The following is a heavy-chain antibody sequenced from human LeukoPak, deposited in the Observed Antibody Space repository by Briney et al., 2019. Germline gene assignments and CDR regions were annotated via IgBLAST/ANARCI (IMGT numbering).Heavy chain of an antibody. J-gene: IGHJ4*02. D-gene: IGHD4-23*01. CDR2: IYHNGRT. Sequence: SETLSLTCTVSGGSISSYYWGWIRQPPGKGLEWIGYIYHNGRTNYNPSLKSRVTISVDTSENQFSLKLSSVTAADTAVYYCASFSDYGGNFFDYWGQGTLVTVSS. V-gene: IGHV4-59*08. CDR1: GGSISSYY. CDR3: ASFSDYGGNFFDY.